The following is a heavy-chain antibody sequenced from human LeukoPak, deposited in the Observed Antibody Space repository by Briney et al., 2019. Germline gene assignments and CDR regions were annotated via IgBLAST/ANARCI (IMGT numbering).Heavy chain of an antibody. CDR2: ISTSGST. CDR1: GGSISSYY. D-gene: IGHD3-22*01. J-gene: IGHJ3*02. V-gene: IGHV4-4*07. Sequence: SETLSLTCTVSGGSISSYYWSWIRQPAGKGLEWIGRISTSGSTNYNPSLKSRVTMSVDTSNNQFSLKLSSVTAADTAVYYCARVSHYYDSSGHCYVRAFDIWGQGTMVTVSS. CDR3: ARVSHYYDSSGHCYVRAFDI.